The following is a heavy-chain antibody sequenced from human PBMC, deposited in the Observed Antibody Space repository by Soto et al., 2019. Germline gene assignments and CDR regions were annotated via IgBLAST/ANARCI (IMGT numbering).Heavy chain of an antibody. V-gene: IGHV3-15*01. CDR1: GFTISNAW. CDR2: IKSKTDGGTT. Sequence: PGGSLRLSCAASGFTISNAWMSWVRQAPGKGLEWVGRIKSKTDGGTTDYAAPVKGRFTISRDDSKNTLYLQMNSLKTEDPAVYYCPRTTGYYFDYWGQGTLVTVSS. D-gene: IGHD3-3*01. CDR3: PRTTGYYFDY. J-gene: IGHJ4*02.